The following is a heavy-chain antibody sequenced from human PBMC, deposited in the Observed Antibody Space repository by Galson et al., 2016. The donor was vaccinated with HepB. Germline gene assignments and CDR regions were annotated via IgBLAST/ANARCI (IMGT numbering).Heavy chain of an antibody. CDR1: GIIFNNYT. J-gene: IGHJ1*01. D-gene: IGHD2-21*01. CDR3: AREGEYCGGDCYSGYFQH. Sequence: LRLSCAASGIIFNNYTMHWVRQAPGKGLEWVALISFDGTKKYYADSVEGRFTISRDNAKNTLYLQMNSLTPEDTALYFCAREGEYCGGDCYSGYFQHWGQGTLVTVSS. V-gene: IGHV3-30*04. CDR2: ISFDGTKK.